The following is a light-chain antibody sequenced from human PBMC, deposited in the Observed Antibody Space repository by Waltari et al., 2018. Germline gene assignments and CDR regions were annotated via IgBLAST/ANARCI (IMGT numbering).Light chain of an antibody. Sequence: SYDLTPPPSVSVSPGQTASISCSGDQLRDKYARWYQQKPGQSPVVVLYQDTMRPSGSTERFSGSNSGNTATLTISGTQAMDEADYYCQAWDSSTYHVVFGGGTKLTVL. J-gene: IGLJ2*01. CDR3: QAWDSSTYHVV. CDR2: QDT. V-gene: IGLV3-1*01. CDR1: QLRDKY.